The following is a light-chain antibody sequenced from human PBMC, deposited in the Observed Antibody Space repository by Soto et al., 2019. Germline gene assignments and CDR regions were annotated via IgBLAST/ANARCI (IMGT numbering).Light chain of an antibody. CDR1: SSNIGAGCD. CDR3: QSHDISLDDSYV. V-gene: IGLV1-40*01. Sequence: QSVLTQPPSVSGAPGQRVTISCTGSSSNIGAGCDVHWYQQLPGAAPKLLIYDNNNRPSGVPDRFSGSKSGTSASLAITGLQAEDEADYYCQSHDISLDDSYVFGTGTKLTVL. CDR2: DNN. J-gene: IGLJ1*01.